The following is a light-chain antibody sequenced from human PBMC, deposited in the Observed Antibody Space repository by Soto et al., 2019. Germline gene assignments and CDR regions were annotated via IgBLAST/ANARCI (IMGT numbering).Light chain of an antibody. CDR3: LQYSSHSWT. Sequence: DIQMTQSPSTLSASVGDRVTITCRASQSINSWLAWYQHKPGKAPKLLIYKASSLESGVPSRFSGSGSGTEVTLTISTLQPEDFTSYYCLQYSSHSWTFGQETKVE. CDR2: KAS. J-gene: IGKJ1*01. V-gene: IGKV1-5*03. CDR1: QSINSW.